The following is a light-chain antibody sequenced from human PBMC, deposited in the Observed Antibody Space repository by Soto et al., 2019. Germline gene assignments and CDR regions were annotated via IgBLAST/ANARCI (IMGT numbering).Light chain of an antibody. Sequence: QSALTQPPSVSGAPGQRVTISCTGSSSNIGAGYDVHWYQQLPGTAPKLLIYGNSNRPSGVPDRFSGPKSGTSASLAITGLQAEDEADYYCQSYDSSLSGYVFGTGTKVTVL. CDR2: GNS. V-gene: IGLV1-40*01. CDR1: SSNIGAGYD. CDR3: QSYDSSLSGYV. J-gene: IGLJ1*01.